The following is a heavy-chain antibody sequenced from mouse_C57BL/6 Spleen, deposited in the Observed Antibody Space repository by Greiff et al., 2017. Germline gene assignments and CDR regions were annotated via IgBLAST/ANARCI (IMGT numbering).Heavy chain of an antibody. V-gene: IGHV2-6-1*01. CDR1: GFSLTSYG. J-gene: IGHJ4*01. CDR2: IWSDGST. Sequence: QVQLQQSGLGLVAPSQSLSITCTVSGFSLTSYGVHWVRQPPGKGLEWLVVIWSDGSTTYNSALKSRLSISKDNSKSQVFLKMNSLQTDDTAMYYWARHTNYYGYAMDYWGQGTSVTVSS. CDR3: ARHTNYYGYAMDY. D-gene: IGHD1-1*01.